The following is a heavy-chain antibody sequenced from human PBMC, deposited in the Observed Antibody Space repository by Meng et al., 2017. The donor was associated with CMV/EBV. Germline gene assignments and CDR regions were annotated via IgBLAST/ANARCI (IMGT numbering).Heavy chain of an antibody. CDR2: IAHDGSAK. CDR1: GSSCISTA. Sequence: VGSEGAWCPPGGSLRPSRAALGSSCISTAFHWGRQPPGKVLGWVSFIAHDGSAKTYTDSVKGRFTISRDDSENTVYLEMNSLRVEDTAVYYCAKDLYYSFDYWGQGTLVTVSS. J-gene: IGHJ4*02. CDR3: AKDLYYSFDY. V-gene: IGHV3-30*02. D-gene: IGHD2-8*01.